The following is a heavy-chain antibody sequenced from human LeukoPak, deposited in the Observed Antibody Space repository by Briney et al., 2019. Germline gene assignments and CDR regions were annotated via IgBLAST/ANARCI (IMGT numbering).Heavy chain of an antibody. CDR2: INHSEST. V-gene: IGHV4-34*01. CDR3: ARGRRGNYYGSGSLVGNDY. D-gene: IGHD3-10*01. Sequence: SETLSLTCAVYGGSFSGYYWSWIRQPPGKGLEWIGEINHSESTNYNPSLKSRVTISVDTSKNQFSLKLSSVTAADTAVYYCARGRRGNYYGSGSLVGNDYWGQGTLVTVSS. CDR1: GGSFSGYY. J-gene: IGHJ4*02.